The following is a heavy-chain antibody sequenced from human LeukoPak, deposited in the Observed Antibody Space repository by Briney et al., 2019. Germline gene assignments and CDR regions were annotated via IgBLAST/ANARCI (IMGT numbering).Heavy chain of an antibody. CDR1: GFSLSTSGVG. D-gene: IGHD3-22*01. Sequence: ESGPTLVNPTQTLTLTCTFSGFSLSTSGVGVGWIRQPPGKALEWLALIYWNDDKRYSPSLKSSLTITKDTSKNQVVLTMTNMDPVDTATYYCAHRPYYYDSSGYYGGGYAFDIWGQGTMVTVSS. CDR3: AHRPYYYDSSGYYGGGYAFDI. V-gene: IGHV2-5*01. J-gene: IGHJ3*02. CDR2: IYWNDDK.